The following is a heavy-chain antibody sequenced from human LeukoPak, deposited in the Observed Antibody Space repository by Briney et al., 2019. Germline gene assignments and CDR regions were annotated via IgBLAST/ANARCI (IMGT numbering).Heavy chain of an antibody. J-gene: IGHJ4*02. V-gene: IGHV3-7*01. Sequence: GGSLRLSCAASRFALLGHWMSWVRQAPGKGLEWVANINQGGSDKYYVDSVKGRFTISRDNANNLLYLQMNSLRGEHTAVYYCTRDRSRAEDDWGQGTLVTVSS. D-gene: IGHD1-14*01. CDR2: INQGGSDK. CDR3: TRDRSRAEDD. CDR1: RFALLGHW.